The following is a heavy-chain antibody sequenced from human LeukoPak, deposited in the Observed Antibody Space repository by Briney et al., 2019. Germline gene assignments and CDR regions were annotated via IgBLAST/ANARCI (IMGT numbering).Heavy chain of an antibody. V-gene: IGHV1-18*01. CDR3: ARDCSGGSCYFDY. J-gene: IGHJ4*02. D-gene: IGHD2-15*01. Sequence: ASVKVSCKASGYTFTTYGISWVRQAPGQGLEWMGWISAYNGNTNYAQKVQGRVTMTTDTSTTTAYMELRSLRSDDTAVYYCARDCSGGSCYFDYWGQGTLVTVSS. CDR1: GYTFTTYG. CDR2: ISAYNGNT.